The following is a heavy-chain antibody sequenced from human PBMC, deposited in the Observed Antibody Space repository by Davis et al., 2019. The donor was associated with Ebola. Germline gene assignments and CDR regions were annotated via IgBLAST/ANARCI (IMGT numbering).Heavy chain of an antibody. CDR1: GFNFSHYA. V-gene: IGHV3-23*01. D-gene: IGHD3-16*01. Sequence: GGSLRLSCAVSGFNFSHYAMSWVRQAPGKGLEWVACISGSGKTTYYADSVEGRFTISRDNSKNTLSLQMNSVRGEDTAVYYCAKDKGFWVPPDWFGPWGQGVQVTVSS. J-gene: IGHJ5*02. CDR3: AKDKGFWVPPDWFGP. CDR2: ISGSGKTT.